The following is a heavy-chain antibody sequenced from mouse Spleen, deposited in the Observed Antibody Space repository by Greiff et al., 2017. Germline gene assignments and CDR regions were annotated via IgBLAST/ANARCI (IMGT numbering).Heavy chain of an antibody. CDR3: ASYGSSHFDY. D-gene: IGHD1-1*01. Sequence: QVQLQQPGAELVRPGTSVKLSCKASGYTFTSYWMHWVKQRPGQGLEWIGVIDPSDSYTNYNQKFKGKATLTVDTSSSTACMQLSSLTSEDSAVYFCASYGSSHFDYWGQGTTLTVSS. CDR1: GYTFTSYW. V-gene: IGHV1-59*01. CDR2: IDPSDSYT. J-gene: IGHJ2*01.